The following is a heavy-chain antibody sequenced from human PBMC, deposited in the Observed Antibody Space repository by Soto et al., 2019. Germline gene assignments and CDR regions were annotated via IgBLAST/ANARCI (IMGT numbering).Heavy chain of an antibody. V-gene: IGHV1-2*02. D-gene: IGHD6-6*01. CDR1: GYTFTGYY. Sequence: QMQLVQSGAEARKPGASVKVSCKTSGYTFTGYYVNWVRQAPGRGREWVGWINPKTGDTNNAQKFQGRVTMTTDTSISTGYMELSGLKSDDTAVYYCVTGDHLVRWGQGTRVTVAS. J-gene: IGHJ4*02. CDR2: INPKTGDT. CDR3: VTGDHLVR.